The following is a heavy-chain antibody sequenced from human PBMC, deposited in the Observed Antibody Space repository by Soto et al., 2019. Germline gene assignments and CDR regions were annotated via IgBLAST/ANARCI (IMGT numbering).Heavy chain of an antibody. J-gene: IGHJ3*02. CDR1: GFTFSSYA. CDR3: AKDLSQWLSSVGDAFDI. Sequence: GGSLRLSCAASGFTFSSYAMSWVRQAPGKGLEWVSAISGSGGSTYYADSVKGRFTISRDNSKNTLYLQMNSLRAEDTAVYYCAKDLSQWLSSVGDAFDIWGQGTMVTVSS. V-gene: IGHV3-23*01. D-gene: IGHD6-19*01. CDR2: ISGSGGST.